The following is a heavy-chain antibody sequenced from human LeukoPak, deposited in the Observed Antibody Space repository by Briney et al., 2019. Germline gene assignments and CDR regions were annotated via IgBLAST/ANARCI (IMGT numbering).Heavy chain of an antibody. D-gene: IGHD6-13*01. CDR3: ARGRDSSWLPFDY. Sequence: PSETLSLTCTVSGGSISSYYWSWIRQPPGKGLEWIGYMYYSGSTNYNPSLKSRVTISVDTSKNQFSLKLSSVTAADTAVYYCARGRDSSWLPFDYWGQGTLVTVSS. CDR1: GGSISSYY. CDR2: MYYSGST. V-gene: IGHV4-59*12. J-gene: IGHJ4*02.